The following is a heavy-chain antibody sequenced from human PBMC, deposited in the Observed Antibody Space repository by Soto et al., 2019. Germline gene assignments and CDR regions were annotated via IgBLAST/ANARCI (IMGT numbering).Heavy chain of an antibody. J-gene: IGHJ3*02. CDR1: GFTFSSYS. CDR2: ISSSSYI. V-gene: IGHV3-21*01. D-gene: IGHD3-3*01. CDR3: ARDRRSGPKLDAFDI. Sequence: GGSLRLSCAASGFTFSSYSMNWVRQAPGKGLEWVSSISSSSYIYYADSVKGRFTISRDNAKNSLYLQMNSLRAEDTAVYYCARDRRSGPKLDAFDIWGQGTMVTVSS.